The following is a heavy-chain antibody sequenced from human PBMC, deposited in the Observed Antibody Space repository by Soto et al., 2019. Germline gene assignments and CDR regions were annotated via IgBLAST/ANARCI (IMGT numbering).Heavy chain of an antibody. V-gene: IGHV4-30-2*01. CDR3: ARVNKSTDNWFDP. CDR1: GGSISIGGYS. J-gene: IGHJ5*02. CDR2: IYHSGST. Sequence: SSETLSLTCAFSGGSISIGGYSWSWIRQPPGKGLEWIGYIYHSGSTYYNPSLKSRVTISVDRSKNQFSLKLSSVTAADTAVYYCARVNKSTDNWFDPWGQGTLVTVSS.